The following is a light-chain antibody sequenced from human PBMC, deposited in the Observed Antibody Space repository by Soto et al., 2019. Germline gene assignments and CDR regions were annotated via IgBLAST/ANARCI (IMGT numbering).Light chain of an antibody. V-gene: IGLV2-14*01. CDR2: EVN. CDR3: SSFRSGSILI. Sequence: QSALPQPASVSDSPGQSDTIYCNGPRCDIGDSNFISCHRHSPGKAPRLLIYEVNNRPSGISRRFSGSKAGNTASLTISGLLDDDEGDYCWSSFRSGSILIFGSGTKITVL. J-gene: IGLJ1*01. CDR1: RCDIGDSNF.